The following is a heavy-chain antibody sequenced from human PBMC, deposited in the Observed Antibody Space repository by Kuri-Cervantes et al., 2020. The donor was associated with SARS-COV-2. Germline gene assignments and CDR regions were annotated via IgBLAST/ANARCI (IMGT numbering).Heavy chain of an antibody. D-gene: IGHD2-2*01. Sequence: GGSLRLSCAASGLNSSSYALNWVRQAPGKGLEWVSSISSSSSYIYYADSVKGRFTISRDNAKNSLYLQMNSLRAEDTAVYYCARGGLGCSSTSCYFGFGYYGMDVWGQGTTVTVSS. V-gene: IGHV3-21*01. CDR3: ARGGLGCSSTSCYFGFGYYGMDV. CDR2: ISSSSSYI. J-gene: IGHJ6*02. CDR1: GLNSSSYA.